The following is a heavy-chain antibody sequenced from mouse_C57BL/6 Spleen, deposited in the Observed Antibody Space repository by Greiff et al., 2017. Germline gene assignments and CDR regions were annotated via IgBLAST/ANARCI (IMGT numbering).Heavy chain of an antibody. V-gene: IGHV1-9*01. Sequence: QVQLQQSGAELMKPGASVKLSCKATGYTFTGYWIEWVKQRPGHGLEWIGEILPGSGSTNYNEKFKGKATFTADTSSNTAYMQLSSLTTEDSAIXYCARGALTTVVEGYFDYWGQGTTLTVSS. CDR2: ILPGSGST. CDR3: ARGALTTVVEGYFDY. CDR1: GYTFTGYW. D-gene: IGHD1-1*01. J-gene: IGHJ2*01.